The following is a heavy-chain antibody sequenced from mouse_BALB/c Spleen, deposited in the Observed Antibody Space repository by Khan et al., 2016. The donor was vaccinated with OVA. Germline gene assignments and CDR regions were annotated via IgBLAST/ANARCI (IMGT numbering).Heavy chain of an antibody. V-gene: IGHV5-9-3*01. Sequence: EVELVESGGDLVKPGGSLKLSCSASGFTFSTFAMSWVRQTPAKSLEWVATISSGGDYIYYPDSVKGRFTISRDNAKNTLYLQMSSLRSEDTAMXYCARHNYGPFAYWGQGTRVTVSA. D-gene: IGHD1-1*01. CDR2: ISSGGDYI. J-gene: IGHJ3*01. CDR1: GFTFSTFA. CDR3: ARHNYGPFAY.